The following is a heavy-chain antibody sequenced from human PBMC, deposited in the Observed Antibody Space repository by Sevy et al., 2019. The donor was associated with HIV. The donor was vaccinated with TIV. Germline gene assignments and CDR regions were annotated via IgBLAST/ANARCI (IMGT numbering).Heavy chain of an antibody. Sequence: GASVKVSCKASGGTFSRYTISWVRQAPGQGLEWMGGIIPIFRKANYAQKFQGRVTITADESTSTAYMEVSSLRSDDTAVYYCARDTSNYDQLIYWGQGTLVTVSS. CDR2: IIPIFRKA. CDR1: GGTFSRYT. J-gene: IGHJ4*02. V-gene: IGHV1-69*13. D-gene: IGHD4-4*01. CDR3: ARDTSNYDQLIY.